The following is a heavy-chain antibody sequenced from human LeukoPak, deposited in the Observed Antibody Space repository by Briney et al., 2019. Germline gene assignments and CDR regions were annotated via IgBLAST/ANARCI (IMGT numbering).Heavy chain of an antibody. CDR1: GYTFTSYE. CDR2: MNPNSGNT. D-gene: IGHD3-3*01. J-gene: IGHJ6*03. V-gene: IGHV1-8*01. Sequence: GASVTVSCKASGYTFTSYEINGVRQAPGKGREWMGWMNPNSGNTGYAQKIQGRVTMTRNTSISTAYMELSGLRSEDTAVYYGARRGYDFWSGYYYYYYMDVWGKGTTVTVS. CDR3: ARRGYDFWSGYYYYYYMDV.